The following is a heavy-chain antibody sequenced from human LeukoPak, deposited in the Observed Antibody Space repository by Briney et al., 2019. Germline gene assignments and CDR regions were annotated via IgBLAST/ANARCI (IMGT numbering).Heavy chain of an antibody. D-gene: IGHD3-16*01. Sequence: GGSLRLSCAASGFTFSDSWMSWVRQAPGKGLEWVANMDQDGSEKDYVDSGKGRFTISRDNARNSLYLQMVSLRAEDTAVYYCATYTHWVAGDVWGQGTTVTVSS. CDR1: GFTFSDSW. J-gene: IGHJ6*02. V-gene: IGHV3-7*01. CDR2: MDQDGSEK. CDR3: ATYTHWVAGDV.